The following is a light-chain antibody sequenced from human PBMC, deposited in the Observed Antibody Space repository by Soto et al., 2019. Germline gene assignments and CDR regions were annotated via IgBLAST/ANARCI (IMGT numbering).Light chain of an antibody. J-gene: IGKJ1*01. Sequence: DIQMTQSPSTLSASVGDRVTITCRTSQSISSWLAWYQQKPGKAPKLLIYDASSLESGVPSRFSGSGSGTEFTLTISSLQPDDFATYYCQQYNSYRTXGQGT. CDR1: QSISSW. CDR2: DAS. V-gene: IGKV1-5*01. CDR3: QQYNSYRT.